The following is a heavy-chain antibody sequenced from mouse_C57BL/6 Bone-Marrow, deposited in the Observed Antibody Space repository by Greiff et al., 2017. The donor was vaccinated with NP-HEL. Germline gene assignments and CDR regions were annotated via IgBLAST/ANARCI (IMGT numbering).Heavy chain of an antibody. J-gene: IGHJ3*01. CDR1: GYTFTDYN. V-gene: IGHV1-22*01. CDR2: INPNNGGT. D-gene: IGHD2-5*01. Sequence: VQLQQSGPELVKPGASVKMSCKASGYTFTDYNMHWVKQSHGKSLEWIGYINPNNGGTSYNQKFKGKATLTVNKSSSTAYMELRSLTSEDSAVYYCARSPLYSNYLFAYWGQGTLVTVSA. CDR3: ARSPLYSNYLFAY.